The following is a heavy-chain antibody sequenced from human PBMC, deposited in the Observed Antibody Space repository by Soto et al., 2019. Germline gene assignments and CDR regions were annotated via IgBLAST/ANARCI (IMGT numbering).Heavy chain of an antibody. V-gene: IGHV3-11*06. CDR2: ISSSSSYT. Sequence: PGGSLRLSCAASGFTVSDYYMSWIRQAPGKGLEWVSYISSSSSYTNYADSVKGRFTISRDNARNSLYLQMNSLRAEETAVYYCARTPDCTNGVCSSGFDYWGQGTPVTVSS. D-gene: IGHD2-8*01. CDR3: ARTPDCTNGVCSSGFDY. J-gene: IGHJ4*02. CDR1: GFTVSDYY.